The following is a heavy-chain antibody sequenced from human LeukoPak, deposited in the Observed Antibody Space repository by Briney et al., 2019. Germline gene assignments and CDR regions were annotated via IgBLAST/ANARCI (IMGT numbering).Heavy chain of an antibody. D-gene: IGHD5-12*01. CDR3: AKDQRPDSGYDIDS. CDR2: IYPSGGTT. V-gene: IGHV3-23*01. CDR1: GFTFSTYS. Sequence: PGGSLRLSCAASGFTFSTYSMSWVRQAPRKGLEWVSVIYPSGGTTYYADSVKGRFTISRDNSKNTLYLQMHSLRAEDTALYYCAKDQRPDSGYDIDSWGQGPPITVSS. J-gene: IGHJ4*02.